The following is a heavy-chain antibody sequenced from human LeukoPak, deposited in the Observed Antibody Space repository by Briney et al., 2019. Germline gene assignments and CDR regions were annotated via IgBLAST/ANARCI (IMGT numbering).Heavy chain of an antibody. Sequence: GGSLRLSCAASGFTFSTYWMHWVRQTPGKGLVWVSRINSDESGTSYADSVKGRFTISSDNAKNSLYWQINSLSAEDTALYYFARGGNDILTGYYSGYFDYWGQGTLVTVSS. CDR3: ARGGNDILTGYYSGYFDY. CDR1: GFTFSTYW. D-gene: IGHD3-9*01. CDR2: INSDESGT. J-gene: IGHJ4*02. V-gene: IGHV3-74*01.